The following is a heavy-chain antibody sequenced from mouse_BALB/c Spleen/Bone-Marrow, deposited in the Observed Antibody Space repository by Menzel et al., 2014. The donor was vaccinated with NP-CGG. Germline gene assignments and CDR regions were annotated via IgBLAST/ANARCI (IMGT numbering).Heavy chain of an antibody. Sequence: LQQSGSELVRPGASVKLSCKASGYTFTSYWMHWVKQRHGQGLEWIGNIYPGSGSTNYDEKFKSKGTLTVDTSSSTAYMHLSSLTSVDSAVYYCTREGWLRDVDYWGQGPTLTVSS. CDR1: GYTFTSYW. V-gene: IGHV1S22*01. J-gene: IGHJ2*01. CDR2: IYPGSGST. D-gene: IGHD2-2*01. CDR3: TREGWLRDVDY.